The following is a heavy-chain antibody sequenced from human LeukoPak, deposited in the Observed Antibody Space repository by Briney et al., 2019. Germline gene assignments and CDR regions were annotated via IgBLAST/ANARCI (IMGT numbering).Heavy chain of an antibody. CDR1: GYTFTSYD. D-gene: IGHD2-2*01. CDR2: MNPNSGNT. J-gene: IGHJ3*02. V-gene: IGHV1-8*03. Sequence: ASVQVSCKASGYTFTSYDINWVRQATGQGLEWMGWMNPNSGNTGYAQKFQGRITITRNTSISTAYMELSSLRSEDTAVYYCARGSCSSTSCPDPFDIWGQGTMVTVSS. CDR3: ARGSCSSTSCPDPFDI.